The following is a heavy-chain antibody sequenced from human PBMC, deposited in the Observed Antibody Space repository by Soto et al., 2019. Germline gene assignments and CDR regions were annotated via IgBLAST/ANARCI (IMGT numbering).Heavy chain of an antibody. Sequence: GASVKVSCQASGCFFTSYGMRWAGQSSGQGLEWVGGNCPYDGKTTYAQNFQGRVTMTTDTSTYTGYMEVRSLLSDDPAVYYCARDFGSDFSASGAVCDYWG. J-gene: IGHJ4*01. D-gene: IGHD3-3*01. CDR1: GCFFTSYG. V-gene: IGHV1-18*04. CDR2: NCPYDGKT. CDR3: ARDFGSDFSASGAVCDY.